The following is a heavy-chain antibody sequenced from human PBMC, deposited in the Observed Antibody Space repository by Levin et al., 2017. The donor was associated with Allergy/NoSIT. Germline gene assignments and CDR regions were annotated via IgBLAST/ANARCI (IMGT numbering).Heavy chain of an antibody. Sequence: GESLKISCAASGFTFSSDGMHWVRQAPGKGLEWVAVISSDGRKKFYADSVKGRFTIYRDNSKNTLDLQMNSLRAEDTAVYYCAKDVYGSGWYPLGNDAFEMWGQGTKVSVSS. J-gene: IGHJ3*02. CDR1: GFTFSSDG. D-gene: IGHD6-19*01. V-gene: IGHV3-30*18. CDR2: ISSDGRKK. CDR3: AKDVYGSGWYPLGNDAFEM.